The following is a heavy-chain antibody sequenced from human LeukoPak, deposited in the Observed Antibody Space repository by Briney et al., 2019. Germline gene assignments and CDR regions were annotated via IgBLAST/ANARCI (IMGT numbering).Heavy chain of an antibody. CDR1: GGSISSSSYY. V-gene: IGHV4-39*01. D-gene: IGHD4-17*01. CDR3: ASQGTVTTYYYYYYGMDV. CDR2: IYYSGST. J-gene: IGHJ6*02. Sequence: SETLSLTCTVSGGSISSSSYYWGWIRQPPGKGLEWIGSIYYSGSTYYNPSLKSRVTISVDTSKNQFSLKLSSVTATDTAVYYGASQGTVTTYYYYYYGMDVWGQGTTVTVSS.